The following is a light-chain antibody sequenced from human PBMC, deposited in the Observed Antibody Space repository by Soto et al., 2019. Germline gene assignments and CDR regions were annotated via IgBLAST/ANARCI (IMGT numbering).Light chain of an antibody. CDR3: CSYAGSSTYV. CDR1: SSDVGSYNL. Sequence: QSVLTQPAPVSGSPGQSITISCTGTSSDVGSYNLVSWYQQHPGKAPKLMIYEVSKRPSGVSNRFSGSKSGNTASLTISGLQDEDEADYYCCSYAGSSTYVFGTGTKVTVL. V-gene: IGLV2-23*02. J-gene: IGLJ1*01. CDR2: EVS.